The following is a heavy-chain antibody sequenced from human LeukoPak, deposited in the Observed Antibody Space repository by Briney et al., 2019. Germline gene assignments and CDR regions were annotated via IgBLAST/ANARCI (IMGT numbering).Heavy chain of an antibody. J-gene: IGHJ4*02. V-gene: IGHV3-23*01. CDR3: AKGGTFGGVIDFDY. Sequence: PGGSLRPSCAASGFTFSSYAMSWVRQAPGKGLEWVSAISGSGGSTYYADSVKGRFTISRDNSKNTLYLQMNSLRAEDTAVYYCAKGGTFGGVIDFDYWGQGTLVTVSS. CDR2: ISGSGGST. CDR1: GFTFSSYA. D-gene: IGHD3-16*02.